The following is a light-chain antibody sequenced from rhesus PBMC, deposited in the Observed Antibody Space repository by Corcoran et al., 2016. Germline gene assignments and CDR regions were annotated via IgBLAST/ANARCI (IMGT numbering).Light chain of an antibody. J-gene: IGKJ4*01. V-gene: IGKV3-42*01. Sequence: EIVLTQSPTSMAVSQGERVTISCTASSSVSTSYLHWYQQKPGFPPRLLVYRTSSLASGAPARFSGSGSGTSYTLTISSMEAEDAANYYCQQGNSIPLTFGGGTKVEIK. CDR3: QQGNSIPLT. CDR2: RTS. CDR1: SSVSTS.